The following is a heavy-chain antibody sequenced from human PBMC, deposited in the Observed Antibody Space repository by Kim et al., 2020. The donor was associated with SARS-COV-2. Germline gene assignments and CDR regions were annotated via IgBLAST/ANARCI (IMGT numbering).Heavy chain of an antibody. CDR1: GYTFTSYG. Sequence: ASVKVSCKASGYTFTSYGISWVRQAPGQGLEWMGWISAYNGNTNYAQKLQGRVTMTTDTSTSTAYMELRSLRSDDTAVYYCARDQKVTIFGVVTMGYYYYYMDVWGKGTPVTVSS. D-gene: IGHD3-3*01. CDR2: ISAYNGNT. J-gene: IGHJ6*03. V-gene: IGHV1-18*01. CDR3: ARDQKVTIFGVVTMGYYYYYMDV.